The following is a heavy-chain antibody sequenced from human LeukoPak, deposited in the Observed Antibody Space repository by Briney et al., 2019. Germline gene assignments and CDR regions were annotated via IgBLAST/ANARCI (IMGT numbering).Heavy chain of an antibody. J-gene: IGHJ3*02. CDR1: GYIFTCDW. CDR2: IYPGDCDT. Sequence: PGAPLQISGACAGYIFTCDWIGLGRQLRGERLEWMGIIYPGDCDTRYSPSVQGRVTISADNSISTAYLQWSSLKASDTAMYYCARRDGVRDAFDIWGQGTMVTVSS. CDR3: ARRDGVRDAFDI. D-gene: IGHD2-8*01. V-gene: IGHV5-51*01.